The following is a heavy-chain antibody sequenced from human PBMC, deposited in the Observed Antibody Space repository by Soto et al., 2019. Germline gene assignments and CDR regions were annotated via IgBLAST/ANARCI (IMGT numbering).Heavy chain of an antibody. D-gene: IGHD3-10*01. CDR2: ISPWKGNT. CDR3: ARDLDPSGSYYTDY. Sequence: ASVKASCKASGYNFMPYGVNWVRQAPGQGLEWMGWISPWKGNTNYAQSFQGRVTMTTDTSTSTAYMELRSLTSDDTAVYYCARDLDPSGSYYTDYWGQGTLVTV. V-gene: IGHV1-18*04. CDR1: GYNFMPYG. J-gene: IGHJ4*02.